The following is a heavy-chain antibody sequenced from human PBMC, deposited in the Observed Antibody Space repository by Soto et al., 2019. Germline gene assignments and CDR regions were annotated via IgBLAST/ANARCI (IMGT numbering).Heavy chain of an antibody. Sequence: PSETLSLTCTVSGGSISSGGYYWSWIRQHPGKGLEWIGYIYYSGSTYYNPSLKSRVTISVDTSKNQFSLKLSSVTAADTAVYYCARTPVDYGDYYFDYWGQGTLVTVSS. CDR1: GGSISSGGYY. J-gene: IGHJ4*02. CDR2: IYYSGST. CDR3: ARTPVDYGDYYFDY. V-gene: IGHV4-31*03. D-gene: IGHD4-17*01.